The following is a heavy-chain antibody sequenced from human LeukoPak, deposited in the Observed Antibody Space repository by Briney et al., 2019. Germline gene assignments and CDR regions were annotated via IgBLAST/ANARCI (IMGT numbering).Heavy chain of an antibody. V-gene: IGHV7-4-1*02. CDR1: GYTFTSYG. J-gene: IGHJ3*02. CDR3: AREPYYYDSSGYLSGGDAFDI. Sequence: ASVKVSCKASGYTFTSYGIHWVRQAPGQGLEWMGWINTNTGNPTYAQGFTGRFVFSLDTSVSTAYLQISSLKAEDTAVYYCAREPYYYDSSGYLSGGDAFDIWGQGTMVTVSS. D-gene: IGHD3-22*01. CDR2: INTNTGNP.